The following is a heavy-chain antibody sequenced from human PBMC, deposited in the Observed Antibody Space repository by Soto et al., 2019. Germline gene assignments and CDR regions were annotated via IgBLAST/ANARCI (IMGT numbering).Heavy chain of an antibody. Sequence: QVQVMQSGAEVKKPGASVKVSCKASGYTFTSYGISWVRQAPGQGLEWMGWTSTYNGNTNYAQKLQGRVTMTTDTSTSTAYMELRSLRSDDTAVYYCGRDLYQSVFYYGMDVWGQGTTVTVSS. CDR2: TSTYNGNT. CDR3: GRDLYQSVFYYGMDV. J-gene: IGHJ6*02. D-gene: IGHD2-2*01. V-gene: IGHV1-18*01. CDR1: GYTFTSYG.